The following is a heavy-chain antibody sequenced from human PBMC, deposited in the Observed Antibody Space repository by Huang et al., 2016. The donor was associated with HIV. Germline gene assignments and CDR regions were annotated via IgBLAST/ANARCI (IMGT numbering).Heavy chain of an antibody. CDR1: GYSFTGFH. CDR3: ARRSHGGNSFPFDY. V-gene: IGHV1-2*02. Sequence: QVQLVQSAAEVKKPGASVRVSCKASGYSFTGFHLHWVRQAPGQGLEWMGWINSNSGDTNYAQRLQGRVTVTRDTSISMAYMELSRLRSDDTAVYYCARRSHGGNSFPFDYWGQGTLLTVSS. J-gene: IGHJ4*01. D-gene: IGHD2-21*01. CDR2: INSNSGDT.